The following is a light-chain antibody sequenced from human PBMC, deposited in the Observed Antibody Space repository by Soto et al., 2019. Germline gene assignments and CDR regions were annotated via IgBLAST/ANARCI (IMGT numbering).Light chain of an antibody. J-gene: IGLJ2*01. CDR2: SDN. CDR1: SSNIGRNT. Sequence: QSVLTQTPSASGTPGQKVTISCSGSSSNIGRNTVNWYQQVPGTAPKLLMYSDNQRPSGVPDRFSGSRSGTSVSLAISGLQSEDEADYYCGAWDDSLNGVLFGGGTKVTVL. CDR3: GAWDDSLNGVL. V-gene: IGLV1-44*01.